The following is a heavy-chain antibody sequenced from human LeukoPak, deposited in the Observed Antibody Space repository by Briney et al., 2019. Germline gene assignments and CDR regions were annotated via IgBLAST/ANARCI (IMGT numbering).Heavy chain of an antibody. Sequence: ASVKVSCKASGFTFTSYDINWVRQSTGQGLEWMGWMNPISGHTGYAQKFQGRVTMTRDTSISTAYMELRSLTSEDTAIYYCVRDGEGVAISVNFWFDPWGQGTLVTVSS. CDR1: GFTFTSYD. V-gene: IGHV1-8*01. CDR2: MNPISGHT. D-gene: IGHD3-10*01. CDR3: VRDGEGVAISVNFWFDP. J-gene: IGHJ5*02.